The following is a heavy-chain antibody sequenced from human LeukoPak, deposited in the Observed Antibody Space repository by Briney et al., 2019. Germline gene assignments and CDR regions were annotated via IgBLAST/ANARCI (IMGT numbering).Heavy chain of an antibody. V-gene: IGHV1-69*01. CDR3: ARGIAVAGPTGANWFDP. CDR1: GGTFSSYA. J-gene: IGHJ5*02. CDR2: IIPIFGTA. Sequence: SVKVSCKASGGTFSSYAISWVRQAPGQGLEWMGGIIPIFGTANYAQKFQGRGTITADESTSTAYMELSSLRSEDTAVYYCARGIAVAGPTGANWFDPWGQGTLVTVSS. D-gene: IGHD6-19*01.